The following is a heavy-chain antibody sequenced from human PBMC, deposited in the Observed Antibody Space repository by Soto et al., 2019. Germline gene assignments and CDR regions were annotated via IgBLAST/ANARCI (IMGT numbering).Heavy chain of an antibody. Sequence: GGSLRLSCAASGFIFSNYWMHWVRQTPGKGLVWVSRISSGGSSTTYADSVRGRFTISRDNAKSTLYLQMNSLRAEDTAVYYCARVGHGSGSYDGWFDPWGQGTLVTVSS. J-gene: IGHJ5*02. CDR3: ARVGHGSGSYDGWFDP. CDR2: ISSGGSST. CDR1: GFIFSNYW. D-gene: IGHD3-10*01. V-gene: IGHV3-74*01.